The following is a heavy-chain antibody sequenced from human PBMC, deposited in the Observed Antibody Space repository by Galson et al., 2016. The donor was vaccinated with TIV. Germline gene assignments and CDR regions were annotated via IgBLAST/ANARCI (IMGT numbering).Heavy chain of an antibody. D-gene: IGHD2-15*01. CDR3: GRQDWWHNDH. CDR1: GFAFSAYF. J-gene: IGHJ4*02. Sequence: SLRLSCAASGFAFSAYFMSWIRQVPGKGPEWLAWIDNSGTATYYAESVKGRFTISRDNNKNSLHLQMNDLKEDGSAVYYCGRQDWWHNDHWGQGAVVTVSS. CDR2: IDNSGTAT. V-gene: IGHV3-11*01.